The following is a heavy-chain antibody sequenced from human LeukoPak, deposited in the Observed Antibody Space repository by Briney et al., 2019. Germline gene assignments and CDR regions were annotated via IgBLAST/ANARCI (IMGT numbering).Heavy chain of an antibody. CDR2: IFTSGST. D-gene: IGHD6-19*01. J-gene: IGHJ4*02. V-gene: IGHV4-4*07. CDR3: ARETSLAGFASGLGFNY. Sequence: SETLSLTCTVSGGSISRYYWSWIRQPAGKGLEWIGRIFTSGSTNYNPSLKSRVTMSVDTSKNQFSLKLTSVTAADTATYYCARETSLAGFASGLGFNYWGQGILVTVSS. CDR1: GGSISRYY.